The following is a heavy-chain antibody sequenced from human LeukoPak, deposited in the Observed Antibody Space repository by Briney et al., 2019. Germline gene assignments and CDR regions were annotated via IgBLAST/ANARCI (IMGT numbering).Heavy chain of an antibody. V-gene: IGHV4-59*08. D-gene: IGHD1-26*01. CDR2: IYYSGST. J-gene: IGHJ6*03. CDR1: GGSISSYY. CDR3: ARQRAVWELRQNYYYMGV. Sequence: SETLSLTCTVSGGSISSYYWSWIRQPPGKGLEWIGYIYYSGSTNYNPSLKSRVTISVDTSKNQFSLKLSSVTAADTAVYYCARQRAVWELRQNYYYMGVWGKGTTVTVSS.